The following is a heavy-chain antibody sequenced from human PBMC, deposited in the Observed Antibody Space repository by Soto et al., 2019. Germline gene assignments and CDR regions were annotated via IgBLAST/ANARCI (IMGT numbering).Heavy chain of an antibody. J-gene: IGHJ5*02. D-gene: IGHD2-21*02. V-gene: IGHV4-30-4*02. Sequence: SYTLALSCTVSGDSIRSTVYYWSWIRQAPGKGLEWIGYVYYTGSTYYNPSLMSRLTISVDTSKNQFSLKLTSVTAAETAVYYCVRTAREGAVAPHWFDRWGQGTQVTVS. CDR3: VRTAREGAVAPHWFDR. CDR2: VYYTGST. CDR1: GDSIRSTVYY.